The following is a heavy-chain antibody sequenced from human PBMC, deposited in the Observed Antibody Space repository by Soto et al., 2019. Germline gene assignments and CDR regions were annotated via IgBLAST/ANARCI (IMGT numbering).Heavy chain of an antibody. D-gene: IGHD2-2*01. CDR3: ARACSSTSCYDVFGY. J-gene: IGHJ4*02. V-gene: IGHV4-4*02. CDR2: IYYRGTA. CDR1: CVSININKW. Sequence: SETLSLTCTVSCVSININKWWTWVRQPPGKGPEWIVEIYYRGTANYNPSLNSRVTISVDKSKNQFSLKLRSVTAADTAGYYCARACSSTSCYDVFGYWRQGTLVTVSS.